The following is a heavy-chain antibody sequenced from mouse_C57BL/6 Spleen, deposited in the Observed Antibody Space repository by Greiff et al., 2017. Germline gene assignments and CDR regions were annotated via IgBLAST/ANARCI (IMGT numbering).Heavy chain of an antibody. CDR1: GYTFTDHS. D-gene: IGHD1-1*01. V-gene: IGHV1-78*01. Sequence: VKLMESDAELVKPGASVKISCKVSGYTFTDHSIHWMKQRPEQGLEWIGYIYPRDGSTKYNEKFKGKATLTADKSSSTAYMQLNSLTSEDSAVYFCARFITTVDWYFDVWGTGTTVTVSS. J-gene: IGHJ1*03. CDR2: IYPRDGST. CDR3: ARFITTVDWYFDV.